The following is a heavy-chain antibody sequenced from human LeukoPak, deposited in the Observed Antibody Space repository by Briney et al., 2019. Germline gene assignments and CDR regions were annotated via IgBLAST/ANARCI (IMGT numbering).Heavy chain of an antibody. CDR2: INWNGGST. V-gene: IGHV3-20*04. CDR3: ARDRSSSSWNAAFDI. CDR1: GFTFSSYE. D-gene: IGHD2-2*01. J-gene: IGHJ3*02. Sequence: GGSLRLSCAASGFTFSSYEMNWVRQAPGKGLEWVSGINWNGGSTGYADSVKGRFTISRDNAKNSLYLQMNSLRAEDTALYFCARDRSSSSWNAAFDIWGQGTTLTVSS.